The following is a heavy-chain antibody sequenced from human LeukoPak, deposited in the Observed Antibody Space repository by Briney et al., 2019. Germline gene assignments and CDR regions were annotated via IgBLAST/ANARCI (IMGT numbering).Heavy chain of an antibody. V-gene: IGHV1-46*01. CDR3: ARSFTIFGVVTHTPFDY. CDR2: INPSGGST. CDR1: GYTFTSYY. Sequence: ASVKVSCKASGYTFTSYYMHWVRQGPGQGLEWMGIINPSGGSTSYAQKFQGRVTMTRDTSTSTVYMELSSLRSEDTAVYYCARSFTIFGVVTHTPFDYWGQGTLVTVSS. J-gene: IGHJ4*02. D-gene: IGHD3-3*01.